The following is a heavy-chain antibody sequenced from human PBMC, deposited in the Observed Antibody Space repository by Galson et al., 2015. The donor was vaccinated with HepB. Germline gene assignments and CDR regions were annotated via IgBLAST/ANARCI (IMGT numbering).Heavy chain of an antibody. CDR1: GGTFSSYA. CDR2: IIPIFGTA. V-gene: IGHV1-69*13. CDR3: AREGGSPSRVNWFDP. Sequence: SVKVSCKASGGTFSSYAISWVRQAPGQGLEWMGGIIPIFGTANYAQKFQGRVTITADESTSTAYMELSSLRSEDTAVYYCAREGGSPSRVNWFDPWGQGALVTVSS. D-gene: IGHD6-6*01. J-gene: IGHJ5*02.